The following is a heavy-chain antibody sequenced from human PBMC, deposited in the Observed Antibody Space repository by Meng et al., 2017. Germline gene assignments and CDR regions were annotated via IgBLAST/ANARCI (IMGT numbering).Heavy chain of an antibody. CDR1: GGTFSSYA. Sequence: QGQLVQSGAEVKKPGSSVKVSCKASGGTFSSYAISWVRQAPGQGLEWMGGIIPIFGTANYAQKFQGRVTITADESTSTAYMELSRLRSDDTAVYYCARSERYVLGFDYWGQGTLVTVSS. CDR2: IIPIFGTA. V-gene: IGHV1-69*01. D-gene: IGHD3-16*01. J-gene: IGHJ4*02. CDR3: ARSERYVLGFDY.